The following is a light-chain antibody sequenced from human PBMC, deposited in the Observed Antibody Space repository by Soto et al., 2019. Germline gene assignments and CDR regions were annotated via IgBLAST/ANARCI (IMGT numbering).Light chain of an antibody. V-gene: IGKV3-11*01. CDR3: QQRADWPLT. CDR1: QSVGIY. Sequence: EIVLTQSPATLSLSPGERAALSCRASQSVGIYLAWYQQKPGQAPKLLIYDTSNRATGVPVRFSGSGSGTTFTLTISGLEPEDFAVYYCQQRADWPLTFGGGTMVEIK. CDR2: DTS. J-gene: IGKJ4*01.